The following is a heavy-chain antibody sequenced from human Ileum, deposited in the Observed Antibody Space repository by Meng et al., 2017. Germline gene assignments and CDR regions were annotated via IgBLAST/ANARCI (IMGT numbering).Heavy chain of an antibody. Sequence: GSLRLSCAVSGGSVTGYYWSWIRQAPEKGLEYLGDIHHSGTTTYMPSLRSRLTLSVDRSTNHLSLSLNSLTAADTGTYYCVRRRSGASSLFDLWGPGTRVT. CDR1: GGSVTGYY. J-gene: IGHJ5*02. V-gene: IGHV4-34*01. CDR3: VRRRSGASSLFDL. CDR2: IHHSGTT. D-gene: IGHD2-15*01.